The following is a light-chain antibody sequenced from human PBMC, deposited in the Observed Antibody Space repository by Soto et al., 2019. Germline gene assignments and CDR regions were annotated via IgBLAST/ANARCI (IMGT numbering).Light chain of an antibody. CDR3: QQYATSTRLT. CDR2: GAS. J-gene: IGKJ3*01. Sequence: EIVLTQSPGTLSWSPGERATLSCRASQSVSSNYLAWYQQKPGQAPRLRLYGASNRANGSPDRFSGSGSGTDFTLTNNGLEPDDFAVYYYQQYATSTRLTFGPVTKVDI. CDR1: QSVSSNY. V-gene: IGKV3-20*01.